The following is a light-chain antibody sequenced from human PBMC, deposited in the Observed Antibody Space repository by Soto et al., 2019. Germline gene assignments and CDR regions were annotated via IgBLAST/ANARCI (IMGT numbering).Light chain of an antibody. CDR1: QHVGSY. J-gene: IGKJ1*01. CDR3: QHRNSWPPWT. V-gene: IGKV3-11*01. Sequence: EIVLTQSPVTLSFSPGERSTLSCRASQHVGSYLAWYQHRPGQAPRLLIYDASNRATGIPARFSGSGSGTDFTLTISSLEPEDFAVYYCQHRNSWPPWTFGQGTKVDIK. CDR2: DAS.